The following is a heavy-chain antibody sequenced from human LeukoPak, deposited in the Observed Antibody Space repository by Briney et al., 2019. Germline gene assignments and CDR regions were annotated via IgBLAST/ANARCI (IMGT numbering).Heavy chain of an antibody. CDR2: IIPIFGTA. CDR1: GGTFSSYA. J-gene: IGHJ4*02. V-gene: IGHV1-69*13. CDR3: ARNRYLSGSYYYFDY. D-gene: IGHD1-26*01. Sequence: ASVKVSCKASGGTFSSYAISWVRQAPGQGLEWMGGIIPIFGTANYAQKFQGRVTITADESTSTAYMELSSLRSEDTAVYYCARNRYLSGSYYYFDYWGQGTLVTVSS.